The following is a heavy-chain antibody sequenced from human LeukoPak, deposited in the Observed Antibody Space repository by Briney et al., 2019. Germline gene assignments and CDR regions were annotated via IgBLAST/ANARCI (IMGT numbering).Heavy chain of an antibody. CDR1: GYTFTSYG. V-gene: IGHV1-18*01. CDR3: TRGGYGDDAFDI. Sequence: ASVKVSCKASGYTFTSYGISWVRRAPGQGLEWMGWISAYNGNTDYAQSLQGRVTMTTDTSTSTAYMALRSPRSDDTAVYYCTRGGYGDDAFDIWGQGTMVTVSS. J-gene: IGHJ3*02. D-gene: IGHD5-18*01. CDR2: ISAYNGNT.